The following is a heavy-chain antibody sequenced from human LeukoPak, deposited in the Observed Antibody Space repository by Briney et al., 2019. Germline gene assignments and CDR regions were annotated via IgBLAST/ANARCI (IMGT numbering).Heavy chain of an antibody. Sequence: GGSLRLSCAASGFTFSSYAMTWVRQASGKGLEWVSAISGTGGTTYYADSVKGRFTISRDNSKNTLYLQMNSLRAEDTAIYYCAKDNSIAVRIFDYWGQGTLVTVSS. V-gene: IGHV3-23*01. CDR2: ISGTGGTT. CDR3: AKDNSIAVRIFDY. J-gene: IGHJ4*02. D-gene: IGHD6-6*01. CDR1: GFTFSSYA.